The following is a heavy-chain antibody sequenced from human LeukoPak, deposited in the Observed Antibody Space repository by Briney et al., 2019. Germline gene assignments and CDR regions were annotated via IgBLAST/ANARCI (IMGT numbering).Heavy chain of an antibody. V-gene: IGHV3-21*01. CDR1: GFTFSSYG. Sequence: GGSLRLSCAASGFTFSSYGMHWVRQAPGKGLEWVSSISSSSSYIYYADSVKGRFTISRDNAKNSLYLQMNSLRAEDTAVYYCASQYSSGWTDWFDPWGQGTLVTVSS. CDR2: ISSSSSYI. J-gene: IGHJ5*02. CDR3: ASQYSSGWTDWFDP. D-gene: IGHD6-19*01.